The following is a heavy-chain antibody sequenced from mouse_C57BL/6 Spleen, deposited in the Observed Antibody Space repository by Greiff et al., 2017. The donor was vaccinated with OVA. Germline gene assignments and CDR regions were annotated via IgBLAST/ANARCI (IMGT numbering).Heavy chain of an antibody. CDR2: ISDGGSYT. CDR1: GFTFSSYA. J-gene: IGHJ2*01. V-gene: IGHV5-4*01. Sequence: EVKLVESGGGLVKPGGSLKLSCAASGFTFSSYAMSWVRQTPEKRLEWVATISDGGSYTYYPDNVKGRFTISRDNAKNNLYLQMSHLKSEDTAMYYCARDLGTGRGGYYFDYWGQGTTLTVSS. CDR3: ARDLGTGRGGYYFDY. D-gene: IGHD4-1*01.